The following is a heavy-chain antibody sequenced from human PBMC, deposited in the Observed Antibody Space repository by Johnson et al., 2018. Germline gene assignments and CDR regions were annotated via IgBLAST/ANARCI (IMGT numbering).Heavy chain of an antibody. J-gene: IGHJ1*01. D-gene: IGHD3-22*01. V-gene: IGHV4-59*01. CDR2: IYHSGST. CDR3: ARYVSSSGYVHN. CDR1: GGSISGYY. Sequence: QVQLQESGPGLVKPSETLSLTCPVSGGSISGYYWSWIRQPPGKRLEWLGYIYHSGSTKYNPSLNSRVTMSVVASKNQCSLRLNSETAADTAVYYCARYVSSSGYVHNWGQGTVVTVSS.